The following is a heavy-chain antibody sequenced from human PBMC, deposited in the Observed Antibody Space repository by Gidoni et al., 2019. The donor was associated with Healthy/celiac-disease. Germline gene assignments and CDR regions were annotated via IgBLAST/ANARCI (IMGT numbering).Heavy chain of an antibody. V-gene: IGHV4-59*01. J-gene: IGHJ2*01. CDR1: GGSISSYY. CDR2: IYYSGST. D-gene: IGHD3-22*01. CDR3: ARDRAPYDSSGYYFYWYFDL. Sequence: QVQLQESGPGLVKPSETLSLTCTCSGGSISSYYWSWIRQPPGKGLEGIGYIYYSGSTNYNPSLKSRVTISVDTSKNQFSLKLSSVTAADTAVYYCARDRAPYDSSGYYFYWYFDLWGRGTLVTVSS.